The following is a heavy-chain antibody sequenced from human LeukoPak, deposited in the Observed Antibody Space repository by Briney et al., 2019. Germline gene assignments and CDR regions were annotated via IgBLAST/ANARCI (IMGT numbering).Heavy chain of an antibody. CDR1: GYSFTSFW. J-gene: IGHJ4*02. CDR3: ARRRDYYDSSGSGLDY. V-gene: IGHV5-51*01. Sequence: GESLKISCKASGYSFTSFWIGWVRQMPGKGLEWMGIVYPGDSDTRYSPVFQDQVTISADKSVSTAYLQWYSLKAADSAMYYCARRRDYYDSSGSGLDYWGQGTLVTVSS. CDR2: VYPGDSDT. D-gene: IGHD3-22*01.